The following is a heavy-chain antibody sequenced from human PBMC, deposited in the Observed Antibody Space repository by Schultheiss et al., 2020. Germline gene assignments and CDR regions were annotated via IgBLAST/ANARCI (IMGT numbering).Heavy chain of an antibody. CDR1: GGSISSGGYY. V-gene: IGHV4-61*08. D-gene: IGHD3-10*01. J-gene: IGHJ3*02. CDR3: AKSSGSGSFYAFDI. Sequence: SETLSLTCTVSGGSISSGGYYWSWIRQPPGKGLEWIGYIYYSGSTNYNPSLKSRVTISVDTSKNQFSLKLSSVTAADTAVYYCAKSSGSGSFYAFDIWGQGTM. CDR2: IYYSGST.